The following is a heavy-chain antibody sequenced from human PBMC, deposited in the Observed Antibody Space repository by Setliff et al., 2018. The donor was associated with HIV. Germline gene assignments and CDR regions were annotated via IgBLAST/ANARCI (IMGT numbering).Heavy chain of an antibody. Sequence: ASVKVSCKASGYTFTGYFIHWVRQAPGQGLEWVGRINPNSGDTNFAQKFQGRITMTRDTSISTAYLELNRLGSDDTAVYYCAREYDVLTGYYISAFDIWGQGTMVTVSS. D-gene: IGHD3-9*01. V-gene: IGHV1-2*06. CDR3: AREYDVLTGYYISAFDI. CDR1: GYTFTGYF. J-gene: IGHJ3*02. CDR2: INPNSGDT.